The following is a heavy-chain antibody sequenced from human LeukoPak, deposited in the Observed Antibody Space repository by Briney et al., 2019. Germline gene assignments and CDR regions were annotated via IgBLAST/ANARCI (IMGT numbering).Heavy chain of an antibody. CDR1: GGSISSGGYY. D-gene: IGHD6-6*01. Sequence: SXTXSLTCTVSGGSISSGGYYWRWVRQQPGKGLEWIGYIYYSGSTYYNPSLKSRVTISVDTSKNQFSLKLSSVTAADTAVYYCARDQEQLGVDYWGQGTLVTVSS. V-gene: IGHV4-31*03. CDR2: IYYSGST. J-gene: IGHJ4*02. CDR3: ARDQEQLGVDY.